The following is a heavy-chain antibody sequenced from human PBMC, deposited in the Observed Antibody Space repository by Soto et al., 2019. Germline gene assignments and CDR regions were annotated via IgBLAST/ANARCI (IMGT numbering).Heavy chain of an antibody. D-gene: IGHD2-21*02. V-gene: IGHV1-3*01. CDR2: INAGNGNT. CDR3: ASPLAYCGGDCYSYGIDV. CDR1: GYTFTSYG. Sequence: ASVKVSCKASGYTFTSYGISWVRQAPGQGLEWMGWINAGNGNTKYSQKFQGRVTITRDTSASTAYMELSSLRSEDTAVYYCASPLAYCGGDCYSYGIDVWGQGTTVTVSS. J-gene: IGHJ6*02.